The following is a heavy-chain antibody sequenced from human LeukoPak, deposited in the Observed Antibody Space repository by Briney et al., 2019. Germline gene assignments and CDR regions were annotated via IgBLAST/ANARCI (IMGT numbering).Heavy chain of an antibody. Sequence: GGSLRLSCAASGFTFSSYAMHWVRQAPGKGLEWVAVISYDGSNKYYADSVKGRFTISRDNSKNTLYLQMNSLRAEDTAVYYCASCSSTNCYWGQGTLVTVSS. CDR1: GFTFSSYA. CDR2: ISYDGSNK. D-gene: IGHD2-2*01. J-gene: IGHJ4*02. CDR3: ASCSSTNCY. V-gene: IGHV3-30-3*01.